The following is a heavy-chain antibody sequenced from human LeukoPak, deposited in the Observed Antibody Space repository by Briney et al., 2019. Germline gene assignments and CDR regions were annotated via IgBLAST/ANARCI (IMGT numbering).Heavy chain of an antibody. CDR1: GFTFSGFG. CDR2: ISDSSSIT. D-gene: IGHD3-9*01. CDR3: ARDRETYYDILTGYYTLGDAFDI. V-gene: IGHV3-48*04. J-gene: IGHJ3*02. Sequence: GGSLRLSCAASGFTFSGFGMNWVRQAPGKGLEWVSYISDSSSITYYADSVKGRFTISRDNAKNTLYLQMNSLRAEDTAVYYCARDRETYYDILTGYYTLGDAFDIWGQGTMVTVSS.